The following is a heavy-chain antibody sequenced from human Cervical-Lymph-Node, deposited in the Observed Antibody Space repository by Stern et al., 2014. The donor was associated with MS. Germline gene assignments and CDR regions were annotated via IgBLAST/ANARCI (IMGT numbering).Heavy chain of an antibody. D-gene: IGHD3-3*02. V-gene: IGHV3-30*04. CDR2: IPPYDESEK. Sequence: VQLVESGGGVVQPGGSLRLSCAASGFTFSTHAMHWVRQAPGRGLEWVGVIPPYDESEKYYAASVTGRFTITRDNSKNTLFLQMNSLRPEDTAVYYCTRSRSIGWFDSWGQGTLVTVSS. CDR1: GFTFSTHA. J-gene: IGHJ5*01. CDR3: TRSRSIGWFDS.